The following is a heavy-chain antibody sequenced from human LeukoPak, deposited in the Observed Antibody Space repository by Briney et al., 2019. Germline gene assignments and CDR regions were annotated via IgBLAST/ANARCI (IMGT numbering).Heavy chain of an antibody. Sequence: SETLSLTCTVSGGSISSYYWSWIRQPAGKGLEWIGRIYTSGSTNYNPSLKSRVTISVDTSKNQFSLKLSSVTAADTAVYYCARQLPLLGGDWFDPWGQGTLVTVSS. V-gene: IGHV4-4*07. J-gene: IGHJ5*02. CDR3: ARQLPLLGGDWFDP. D-gene: IGHD3-16*01. CDR2: IYTSGST. CDR1: GGSISSYY.